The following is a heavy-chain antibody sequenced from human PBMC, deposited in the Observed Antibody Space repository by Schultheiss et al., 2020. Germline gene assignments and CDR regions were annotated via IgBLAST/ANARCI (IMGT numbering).Heavy chain of an antibody. CDR3: ARSTYYYDRGWFDP. Sequence: SETLSLTCAVYGGSFSGYYMSWVRQAPGKGLEWIGSIYYSGSTYYNPSLKSRVTISVDTSKNQFSLRLTSVTAADTAVYYCARSTYYYDRGWFDPWGQGTLVTGYS. J-gene: IGHJ5*02. V-gene: IGHV4-34*01. CDR2: IYYSGST. D-gene: IGHD3-22*01. CDR1: GGSFSGYY.